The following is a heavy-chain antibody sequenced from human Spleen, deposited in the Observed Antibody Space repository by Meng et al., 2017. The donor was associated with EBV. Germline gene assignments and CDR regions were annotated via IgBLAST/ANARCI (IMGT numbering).Heavy chain of an antibody. Sequence: QLTLKVSCPALMKPPQTLTLTCTFSGFSLDTSGVAVGWIHQPPGKPLEWLALIYWDDDKRYSPSLENRLTITRGTSRNQVVLTITNVDPADTGTYFCVHTSTPSSWQPDFWGQGILVTVSS. CDR1: GFSLDTSGVA. J-gene: IGHJ4*02. CDR2: IYWDDDK. D-gene: IGHD6-13*01. V-gene: IGHV2-5*02. CDR3: VHTSTPSSWQPDF.